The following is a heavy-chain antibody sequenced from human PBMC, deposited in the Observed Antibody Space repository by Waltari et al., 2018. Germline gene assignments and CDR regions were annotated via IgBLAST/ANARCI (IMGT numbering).Heavy chain of an antibody. CDR1: GYTFTSYA. V-gene: IGHV1-3*01. CDR3: ARLPYYYDSSGSGDY. CDR2: INAGNGNT. J-gene: IGHJ4*02. Sequence: QVQLVQSGAEVKKPGASVKVSCKASGYTFTSYAMHWVRQAPGQRLEWMGWINAGNGNTKYSQKFQGRVTITRDTSASTAYMELSSLRSEDTAVYYCARLPYYYDSSGSGDYWGQGTLVTVSS. D-gene: IGHD3-22*01.